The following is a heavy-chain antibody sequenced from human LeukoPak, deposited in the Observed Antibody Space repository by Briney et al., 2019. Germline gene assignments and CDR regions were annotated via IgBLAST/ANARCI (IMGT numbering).Heavy chain of an antibody. CDR1: GYTFTDYD. CDR3: ARARSYRHQLNALSYWFDP. Sequence: ASVKVSCKSSGYTFTDYDINWVRQAAGQGPEWMGWMNPDSGNTGYAQKFQGRVTMTRDTSTNTAYMELTSLRSEDTAVYYCARARSYRHQLNALSYWFDPWGQGTLVTVSS. J-gene: IGHJ5*02. D-gene: IGHD5-24*01. CDR2: MNPDSGNT. V-gene: IGHV1-8*02.